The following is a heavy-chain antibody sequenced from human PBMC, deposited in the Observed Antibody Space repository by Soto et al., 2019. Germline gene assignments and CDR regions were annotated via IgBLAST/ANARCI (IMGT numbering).Heavy chain of an antibody. CDR3: AKSSGEVAGYYFDQ. J-gene: IGHJ4*02. V-gene: IGHV1-18*01. D-gene: IGHD6-19*01. CDR1: GYSVSTKG. CDR2: ISAYHGYI. Sequence: GASVKVSCKASGYSVSTKGISWEQQPPGQGLEWMGWISAYHGYIKYSQKFEDRFTMTTATSTSTAYMELRSLRSDDTAVYYCAKSSGEVAGYYFDQWGQGTLVTVSS.